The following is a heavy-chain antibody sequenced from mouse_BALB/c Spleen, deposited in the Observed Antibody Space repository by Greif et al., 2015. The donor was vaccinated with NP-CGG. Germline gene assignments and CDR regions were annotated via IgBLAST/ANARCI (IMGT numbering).Heavy chain of an antibody. J-gene: IGHJ3*01. CDR1: GYSFTGYY. CDR2: INPYNGAT. CDR3: ARRGDYDPFAY. V-gene: IGHV1-26*01. Sequence: EVQLQQSGPELVKPGASVKISCKASGYSFTGYYMHWVKQSHVKSLEWIGRINPYNGATSYNQNFKDKASLTVDKSSSTAYMELHSLTSEDSAVYYCARRGDYDPFAYWGQGTLVTVSA. D-gene: IGHD2-4*01.